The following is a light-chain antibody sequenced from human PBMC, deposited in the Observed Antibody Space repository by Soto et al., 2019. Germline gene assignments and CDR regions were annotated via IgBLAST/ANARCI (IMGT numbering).Light chain of an antibody. CDR1: SSDVGSYNL. J-gene: IGLJ1*01. CDR3: CSYAGSSFYV. V-gene: IGLV2-23*01. Sequence: QSALTQPASVSGSPGQSITISCTGTSSDVGSYNLVSWYQQHPGKAPKLMIYEGTKRPSGVSNLFSGSKSGNTASLTISGLQAEDEADYYCCSYAGSSFYVFGTGTKVTVL. CDR2: EGT.